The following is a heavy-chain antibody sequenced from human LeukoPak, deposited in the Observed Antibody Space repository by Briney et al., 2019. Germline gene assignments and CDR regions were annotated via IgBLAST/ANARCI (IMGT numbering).Heavy chain of an antibody. CDR1: GYTFTGYY. CDR2: INPNSGGT. J-gene: IGHJ5*02. D-gene: IGHD3-22*01. V-gene: IGHV1-2*02. CDR3: ARDLGYYDSSGYTDP. Sequence: GASVKVSCKASGYTFTGYYMHWVRQAPGQGLEWMGWINPNSGGTNYAQKFQGRVTMTRDTSISTAYMELSRLGSDDTAVYYCARDLGYYDSSGYTDPWGQGTLVTVSS.